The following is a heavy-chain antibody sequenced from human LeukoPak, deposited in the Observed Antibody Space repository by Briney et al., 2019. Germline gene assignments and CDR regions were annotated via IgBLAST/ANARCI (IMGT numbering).Heavy chain of an antibody. D-gene: IGHD6-25*01. CDR1: GYRFTDCS. Sequence: ASVKVSCKASGYRFTDCSIYWVRQAPGQGLEWMGWFNPNTGDAKYAEKFQGWITMTSDTSIRTAYMEIRSLKSDDTAIYYCATGGPETSGEKRGLDYWGQGTLVTVSS. J-gene: IGHJ4*02. CDR2: FNPNTGDA. CDR3: ATGGPETSGEKRGLDY. V-gene: IGHV1-2*04.